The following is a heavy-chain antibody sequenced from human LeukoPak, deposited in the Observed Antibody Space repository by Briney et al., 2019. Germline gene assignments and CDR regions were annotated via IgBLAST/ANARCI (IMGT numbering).Heavy chain of an antibody. Sequence: GRSLRLSCAASGFTFDNYAMNWVRQVPGKGLEWISLISWNSGTIGYADSVKGRFTISRDNANNFLYLQMNSLRAEDTALYYCARAYKDRSLAGKTEFFQHWGQGTLVTVSS. CDR3: ARAYKDRSLAGKTEFFQH. D-gene: IGHD6-19*01. V-gene: IGHV3-9*01. J-gene: IGHJ1*01. CDR1: GFTFDNYA. CDR2: ISWNSGTI.